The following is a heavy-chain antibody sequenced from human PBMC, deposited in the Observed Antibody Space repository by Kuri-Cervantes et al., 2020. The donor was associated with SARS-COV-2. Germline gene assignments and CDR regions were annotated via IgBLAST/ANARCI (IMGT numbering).Heavy chain of an antibody. J-gene: IGHJ3*02. CDR3: ARSTPFRRLVVISQGGAFDI. Sequence: GESLKISCAASGFTFNKYDLIWVRQAPGKGLEWVSSISTSGGDTNYADSLKGRFTISRDNSKNTLYLQMNSLRVEDTAVYYCARSTPFRRLVVISQGGAFDIWGQGTMVTVSS. CDR2: ISTSGGDT. CDR1: GFTFNKYD. V-gene: IGHV3-23*01. D-gene: IGHD3-22*01.